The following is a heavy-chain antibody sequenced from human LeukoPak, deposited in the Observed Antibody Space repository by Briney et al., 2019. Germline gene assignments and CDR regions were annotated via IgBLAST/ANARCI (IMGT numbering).Heavy chain of an antibody. J-gene: IGHJ3*02. CDR3: ARGFGGNAFDI. D-gene: IGHD3-16*01. CDR1: GGSFSGYY. V-gene: IGHV4-34*01. Sequence: PSETLSLTCAVYGGSFSGYYWSWIRLPPGKGLEWIGEINHSGSTKYNPSLKSRVTVSADTSKNQFSLKLNSVTAADTAVYYCARGFGGNAFDIWGQGTMVSVSS. CDR2: INHSGST.